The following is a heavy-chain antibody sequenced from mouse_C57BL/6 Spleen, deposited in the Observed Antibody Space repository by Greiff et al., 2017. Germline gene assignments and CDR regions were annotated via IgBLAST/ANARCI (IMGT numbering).Heavy chain of an antibody. Sequence: QVQLQQSGAELVKPGASVKISCKASGYAFSSYWMNWVKQRPGKGLAWIGQIYPGDGDANYNGKFKGKAPLPADKSSSTAYMQLSSRTSEDSAVYFCARREDYSPWFAYWGQGTLVTVSA. D-gene: IGHD2-12*01. CDR3: ARREDYSPWFAY. J-gene: IGHJ3*01. CDR1: GYAFSSYW. V-gene: IGHV1-80*01. CDR2: IYPGDGDA.